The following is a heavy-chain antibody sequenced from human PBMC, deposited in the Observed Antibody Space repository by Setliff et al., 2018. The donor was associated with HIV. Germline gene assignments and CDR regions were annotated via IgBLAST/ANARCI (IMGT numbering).Heavy chain of an antibody. V-gene: IGHV4-39*06. CDR2: ITPSGRI. CDR3: ASSVGFRDF. CDR1: GGSIRSGNYY. J-gene: IGHJ4*02. Sequence: SETLSLTCTVSGGSIRSGNYYWSWIRQPPGKGLEWIGEITPSGRINYKPSLKSRLTLSLESSKNQLLLKLISVTAADSGVYYCASSVGFRDFWGQGTLVTVSS. D-gene: IGHD2-2*03.